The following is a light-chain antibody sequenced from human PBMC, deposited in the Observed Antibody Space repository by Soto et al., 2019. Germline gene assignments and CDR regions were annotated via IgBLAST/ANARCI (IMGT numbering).Light chain of an antibody. Sequence: EIVLTQSPGTLSLSPGERATLSCWASQSVSSYLAWYQHKPGQAPRLLIYDASNRATGIPARFSGSGSGTDFTLTISSLEPEDFAVYYCQQRSNWPWTFGQGTKVDI. V-gene: IGKV3-11*01. CDR2: DAS. CDR1: QSVSSY. J-gene: IGKJ1*01. CDR3: QQRSNWPWT.